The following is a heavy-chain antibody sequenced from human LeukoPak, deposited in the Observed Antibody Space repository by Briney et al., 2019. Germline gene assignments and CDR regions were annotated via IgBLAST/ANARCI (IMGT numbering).Heavy chain of an antibody. V-gene: IGHV1-18*01. D-gene: IGHD3-10*01. J-gene: IGHJ3*02. CDR3: ARIIGSERYRAFDI. Sequence: CKASPHALTSVGISWTRQAPRQGREWMGWISVDKGKTNNAQTLQGRVTMTTDTTTRTACMEMRRLRSEDTAVYYCARIIGSERYRAFDIWGQGTMVTVSS. CDR2: ISVDKGKT. CDR1: PHALTSVG.